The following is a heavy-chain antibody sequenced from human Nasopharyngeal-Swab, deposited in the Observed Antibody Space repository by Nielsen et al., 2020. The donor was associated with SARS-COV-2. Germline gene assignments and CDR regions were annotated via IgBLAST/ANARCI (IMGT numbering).Heavy chain of an antibody. J-gene: IGHJ5*02. Sequence: GSLRLSCTVSGGSISSYYWSWIRQPPGKGLEWIGYIYYSGSANYNPSLKSRVTISVDTSKNQFSLKLSSATAADTAVYYCAREGGLDYDYVWGSYRPSNWFDPWGQGTLVTVSS. CDR2: IYYSGSA. CDR3: AREGGLDYDYVWGSYRPSNWFDP. V-gene: IGHV4-59*01. D-gene: IGHD3-16*02. CDR1: GGSISSYY.